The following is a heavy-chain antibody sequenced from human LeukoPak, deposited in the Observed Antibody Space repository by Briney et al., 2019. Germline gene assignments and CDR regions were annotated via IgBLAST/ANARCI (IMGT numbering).Heavy chain of an antibody. J-gene: IGHJ2*01. D-gene: IGHD3-9*01. CDR1: GGSISSGGYY. CDR2: IYHSGST. V-gene: IGHV4-30-2*01. CDR3: ARRRDYDILTGQPVWYFDL. Sequence: SETLSLTCTVSGGSISSGGYYWSWIRQPPGKGLEWIGYIYHSGSTYYNPSLKGRVTISVDRSKNQFSLKLSSVTAADTAVYYCARRRDYDILTGQPVWYFDLWGRGTLVTVSS.